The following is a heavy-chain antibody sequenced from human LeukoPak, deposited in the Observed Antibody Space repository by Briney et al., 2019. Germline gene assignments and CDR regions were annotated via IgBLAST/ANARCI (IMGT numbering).Heavy chain of an antibody. CDR3: ARGSIAAALSPNYYYYGMDV. J-gene: IGHJ6*02. CDR2: IIPIFGTA. D-gene: IGHD6-13*01. CDR1: GGTFSSYA. V-gene: IGHV1-69*13. Sequence: GASVKVSCKASGGTFSSYAISWVRQAPGQGLEWMGGIIPIFGTANYAQKFQGRVTITADESTSTAYMELSSLRSEDTAVYYCARGSIAAALSPNYYYYGMDVWGQGTTVTVSS.